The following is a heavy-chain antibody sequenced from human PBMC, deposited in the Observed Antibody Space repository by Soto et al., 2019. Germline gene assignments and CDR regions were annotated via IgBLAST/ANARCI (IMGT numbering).Heavy chain of an antibody. CDR1: GFTFSTYI. CDR3: AREGRSPVVKPLHY. J-gene: IGHJ4*02. CDR2: ISMSSSYI. V-gene: IGHV3-21*01. Sequence: EVQLVESGGGLVKPGGSLRLSCAASGFTFSTYIMNWVRQAPGKGLEWVSSISMSSSYIYYADSVKDRFTISRDNAKNSLCLQLNSLRAEDTAVYYCAREGRSPVVKPLHYWGQGTLVTVSS. D-gene: IGHD2-15*01.